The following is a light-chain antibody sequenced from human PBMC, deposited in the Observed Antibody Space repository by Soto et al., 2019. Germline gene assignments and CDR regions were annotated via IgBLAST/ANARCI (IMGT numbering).Light chain of an antibody. Sequence: DIQMTQSPSTLSASAVERVTITCRASQTINSWLAWYQQKPGKAPKLLIYKASYLQSWVPSTFSGSGSGTEFTLTISSLQPDDFATYYCQQYKSYSSWTFGQGTKVDIK. J-gene: IGKJ1*01. CDR3: QQYKSYSSWT. CDR1: QTINSW. CDR2: KAS. V-gene: IGKV1-5*03.